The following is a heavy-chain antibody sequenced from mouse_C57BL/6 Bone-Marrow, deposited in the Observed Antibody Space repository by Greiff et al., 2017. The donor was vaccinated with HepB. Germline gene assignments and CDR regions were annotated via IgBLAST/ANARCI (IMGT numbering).Heavy chain of an antibody. V-gene: IGHV5-4*03. D-gene: IGHD3-1*01. CDR1: GFTFSSYA. Sequence: EVKVEESGGGLVKPGGSLKLSCAASGFTFSSYAMSWVRQTPEKRLEWVATISDGGSYTYYPDNVKGRFTISRDNAKNNLYLQMSHLKSEDTAMYYCASNSGAMDYWGQGTSVTVSS. CDR3: ASNSGAMDY. CDR2: ISDGGSYT. J-gene: IGHJ4*01.